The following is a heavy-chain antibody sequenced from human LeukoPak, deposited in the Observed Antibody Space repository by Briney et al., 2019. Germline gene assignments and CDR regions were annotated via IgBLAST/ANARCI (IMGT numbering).Heavy chain of an antibody. Sequence: TSETLSLTCTFSGAAISSCYWSWVRQPPGKGLEWIGKIYYTGGTNYNPSLKTRVTLSVDTSKSQFSLNLYSVTTADTAVYYCASLPCGCYPYFDYWGQGTLVTVSS. J-gene: IGHJ4*02. V-gene: IGHV4-59*01. D-gene: IGHD1-26*01. CDR3: ASLPCGCYPYFDY. CDR1: GAAISSCY. CDR2: IYYTGGT.